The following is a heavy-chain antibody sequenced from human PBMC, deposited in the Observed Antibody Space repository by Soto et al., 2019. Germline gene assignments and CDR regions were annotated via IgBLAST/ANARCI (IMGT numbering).Heavy chain of an antibody. V-gene: IGHV1-3*01. CDR2: INAGNGNT. D-gene: IGHD2-15*01. Sequence: ASVKVSCKASGYTFTSYAMHWVRQAPGQRLEWMGWINAGNGNTKYSQKFQGRVTITRDTSASTAYMELSSLRSEDTAVYYCARGGGHRGSWFDPWGQGTLVTVPS. CDR3: ARGGGHRGSWFDP. J-gene: IGHJ5*02. CDR1: GYTFTSYA.